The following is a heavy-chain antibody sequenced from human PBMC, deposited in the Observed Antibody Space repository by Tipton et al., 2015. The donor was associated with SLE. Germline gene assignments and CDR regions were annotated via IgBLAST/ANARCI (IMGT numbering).Heavy chain of an antibody. Sequence: TLSLTCTVSGYSISSGYYWSWIRQPPGKGLEWIGYIYYSGSTNYNPSLKSRVTISVDTSKNQFSLKLSSVTAADTAVYYCARLISYYDFWSGYYIDYWGQGTLVSVSS. V-gene: IGHV4-61*01. CDR3: ARLISYYDFWSGYYIDY. J-gene: IGHJ4*02. D-gene: IGHD3-3*01. CDR1: GYSISSGYY. CDR2: IYYSGST.